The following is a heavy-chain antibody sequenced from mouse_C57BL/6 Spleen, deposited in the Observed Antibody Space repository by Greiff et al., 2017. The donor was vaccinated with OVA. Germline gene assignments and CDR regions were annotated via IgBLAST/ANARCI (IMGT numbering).Heavy chain of an antibody. J-gene: IGHJ2*01. V-gene: IGHV3-6*01. CDR2: ISYDGSN. D-gene: IGHD1-1*01. Sequence: ESGPGLVKPSQSLSLTCSVTGYSITSGYYWNWIRQFPGNKLEWMGYISYDGSNNYNPSLKNRISITRDTSKNQFFLKLNSVTTEDTATYYCARDRYGSSYGSFDYWGQGTTLTVSS. CDR1: GYSITSGYY. CDR3: ARDRYGSSYGSFDY.